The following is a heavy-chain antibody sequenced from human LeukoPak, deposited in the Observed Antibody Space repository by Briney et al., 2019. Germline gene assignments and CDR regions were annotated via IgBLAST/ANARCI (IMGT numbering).Heavy chain of an antibody. CDR2: ITWNSESI. J-gene: IGHJ4*02. CDR1: GFTFEDYG. D-gene: IGHD6-19*01. Sequence: TGGSLRLSCAASGFTFEDYGMHWVRQVPGRGLEWVSSITWNSESIGYADSVKGRFTVSRDNAKNSLYLQMNSLRTEDTGLYCCAKDHNSGWYFFDNWGQGTLVTVSS. CDR3: AKDHNSGWYFFDN. V-gene: IGHV3-9*01.